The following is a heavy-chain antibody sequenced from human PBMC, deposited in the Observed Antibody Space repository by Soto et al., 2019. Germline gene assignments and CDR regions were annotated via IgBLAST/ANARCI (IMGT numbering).Heavy chain of an antibody. CDR2: IYYSGST. CDR1: GGSISSGDYY. CDR3: ARDPISTVGSTDFDY. D-gene: IGHD4-17*01. V-gene: IGHV4-30-4*01. Sequence: SETLSLTCTVSGGSISSGDYYWSWIRQPPGKGLEWIGYIYYSGSTYYNPSLKSRVTISVDTSKNQFSLKLSSVTAADTAVYYCARDPISTVGSTDFDYWGQGTLVTVSS. J-gene: IGHJ4*02.